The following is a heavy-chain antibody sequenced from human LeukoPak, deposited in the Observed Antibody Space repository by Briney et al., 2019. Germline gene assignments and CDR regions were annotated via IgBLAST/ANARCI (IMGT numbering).Heavy chain of an antibody. CDR1: GFTFSSYA. J-gene: IGHJ5*02. V-gene: IGHV4-34*01. D-gene: IGHD4-23*01. CDR2: INHSGST. CDR3: ARGLSTVVTT. Sequence: GSLRLSCAASGFTFSSYAMSWVRQPPGKGLEWIGEINHSGSTNYNPSLKSRVTISVDTSKNQFSLKLSSVTAADTAVYYCARGLSTVVTTWGQGTLVTVSS.